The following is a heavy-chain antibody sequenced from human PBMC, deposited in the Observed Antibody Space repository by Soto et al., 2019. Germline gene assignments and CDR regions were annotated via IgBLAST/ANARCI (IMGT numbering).Heavy chain of an antibody. CDR1: GDSVSSNSVS. D-gene: IGHD3-10*01. J-gene: IGHJ3*02. Sequence: QTLSLTCDISGDSVSSNSVSWNWIRQSPSRGLEWLGRTYYRSKWKNDFAISVRSRITINADTSKNQFSLQLSSVTPEDTAVYYCAITVARALDAFYIWGQGSMVTV. V-gene: IGHV6-1*01. CDR2: TYYRSKWKN. CDR3: AITVARALDAFYI.